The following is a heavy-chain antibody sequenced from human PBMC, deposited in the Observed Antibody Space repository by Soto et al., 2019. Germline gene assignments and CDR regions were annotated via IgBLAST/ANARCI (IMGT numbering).Heavy chain of an antibody. CDR3: ARLIAAASQPFDY. J-gene: IGHJ4*02. V-gene: IGHV4-4*02. CDR2: IYHSGST. D-gene: IGHD6-13*01. Sequence: QVQLQESGPGLVEPSGTLSLTCAVSGASISGSNWWSWVRQPPGKGLEWIGEIYHSGSTNYNPSLKSLVAISMDKSKNQFSLKLSSMTAADTAVYYCARLIAAASQPFDYWGQGTLVTVSS. CDR1: GASISGSNW.